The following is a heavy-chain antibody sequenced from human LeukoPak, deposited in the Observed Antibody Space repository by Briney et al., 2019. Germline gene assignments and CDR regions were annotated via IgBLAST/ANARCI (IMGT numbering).Heavy chain of an antibody. V-gene: IGHV4-61*01. J-gene: IGHJ4*02. CDR3: ASGSDGYCSSTSCYAFDY. Sequence: SETLSLTCTVSGGSVSSGSYYWSWIRQPPGKGLEWIGYIFYSGSTNYNPSLKSRLTMTVDTSKNRFSLKLSSVTAADTAVYYCASGSDGYCSSTSCYAFDYWGQGTLVTVSS. CDR1: GGSVSSGSYY. CDR2: IFYSGST. D-gene: IGHD2-2*03.